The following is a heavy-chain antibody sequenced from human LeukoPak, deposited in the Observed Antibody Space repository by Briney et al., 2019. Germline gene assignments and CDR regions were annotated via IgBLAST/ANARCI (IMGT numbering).Heavy chain of an antibody. CDR2: ISGSGGST. Sequence: PGGSLRLSCAASGFTFSSYAMSWVRQAPGKGLEWVSAISGSGGSTYYADSVKGRFTISRDNSKNALYRQMNSLRAEDTAVYYCAKDPYDIVVVVAALFDYWGQGTLVTVSS. D-gene: IGHD2-15*01. V-gene: IGHV3-23*01. J-gene: IGHJ4*02. CDR3: AKDPYDIVVVVAALFDY. CDR1: GFTFSSYA.